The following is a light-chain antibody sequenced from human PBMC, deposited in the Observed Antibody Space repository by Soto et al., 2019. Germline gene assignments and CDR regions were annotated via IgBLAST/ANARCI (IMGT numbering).Light chain of an antibody. CDR1: SSDVGGYNF. CDR2: EVS. V-gene: IGLV2-8*01. J-gene: IGLJ1*01. CDR3: SSYAGSNIYV. Sequence: QSALAQPPSASGSPGQSVTISCTGTSSDVGGYNFVSWYQHHPGKAPKVIIYEVSKRPSGVTNRFSGSKSGNTASLTVSGLQAEDEADYYCSSYAGSNIYVFGTGTKLTVL.